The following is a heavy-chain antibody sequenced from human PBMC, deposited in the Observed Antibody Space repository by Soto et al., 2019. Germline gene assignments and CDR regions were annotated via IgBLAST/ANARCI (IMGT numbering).Heavy chain of an antibody. CDR3: ARDGPGEAAAEHYYYGMDV. CDR1: GGSFSTYY. V-gene: IGHV4-34*01. J-gene: IGHJ6*02. Sequence: SETLSLTCAVCGGSFSTYYWNWIRQPPGKGLEWIGEINRSGSTNYNPSLKSRVTISVDTSKNQFSLQLNSVTAADTAVYYCARDGPGEAAAEHYYYGMDVWGQGTTVTVSS. CDR2: INRSGST. D-gene: IGHD6-13*01.